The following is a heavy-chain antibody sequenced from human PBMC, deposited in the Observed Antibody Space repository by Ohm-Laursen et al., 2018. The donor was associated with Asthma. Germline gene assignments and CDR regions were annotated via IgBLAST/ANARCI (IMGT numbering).Heavy chain of an antibody. J-gene: IGHJ6*02. V-gene: IGHV3-48*01. Sequence: GSLRLSRADSGFTFSPYCMNWVRQAPGKGMEWVSYISKRTRTIKYADSVKGRFTISRDNAKNSLYLQMNSLRAEDTAVYYCARDKPENEVNGYYYGMDVWGQGTTVTVSS. CDR1: GFTFSPYC. D-gene: IGHD2-8*01. CDR2: ISKRTRTI. CDR3: ARDKPENEVNGYYYGMDV.